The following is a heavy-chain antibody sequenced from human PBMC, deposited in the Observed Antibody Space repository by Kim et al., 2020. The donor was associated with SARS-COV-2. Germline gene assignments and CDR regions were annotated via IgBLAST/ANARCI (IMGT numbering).Heavy chain of an antibody. J-gene: IGHJ6*02. Sequence: GESLKISCKGSGYSFTSYWIGWVRQMPGKGLEWMGIIYPGDSDTRYSPSFQGQVTISADKSISTAYLQWSSLKASDTAMYYCARAAWDVNCSGGSCYSLPGRYSYYGMGVWGQGTPVTVAS. CDR2: IYPGDSDT. D-gene: IGHD2-15*01. V-gene: IGHV5-51*01. CDR3: ARAAWDVNCSGGSCYSLPGRYSYYGMGV. CDR1: GYSFTSYW.